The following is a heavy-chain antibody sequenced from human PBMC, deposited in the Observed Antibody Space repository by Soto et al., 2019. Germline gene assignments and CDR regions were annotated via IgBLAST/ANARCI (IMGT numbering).Heavy chain of an antibody. CDR2: IIPISGTT. CDR3: ARGYCSGGNCYSGMDV. CDR1: GGTSSTHA. Sequence: SVKVSCKASGGTSSTHAIIWVRQAPGHGLEWMGGIIPISGTTYYTQKFQGRVTITADEPTSTAFMELSSLKSEDTAVFYCARGYCSGGNCYSGMDVWGQGTMVTVSS. J-gene: IGHJ6*02. V-gene: IGHV1-69*13. D-gene: IGHD2-15*01.